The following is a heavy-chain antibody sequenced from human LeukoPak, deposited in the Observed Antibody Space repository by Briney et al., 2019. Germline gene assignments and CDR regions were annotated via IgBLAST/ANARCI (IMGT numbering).Heavy chain of an antibody. CDR3: ARHGLGSSWFGFDY. V-gene: IGHV5-51*01. Sequence: GESLKISCKGSGCTFTTYWIGWVRQMPGKGLEWVGIIYPGDSDPRYSPSFQGQVTISADKSISTAYLQWSSLKASDSAMYYCARHGLGSSWFGFDYWGQGTLVTVSS. CDR2: IYPGDSDP. CDR1: GCTFTTYW. J-gene: IGHJ4*02. D-gene: IGHD6-13*01.